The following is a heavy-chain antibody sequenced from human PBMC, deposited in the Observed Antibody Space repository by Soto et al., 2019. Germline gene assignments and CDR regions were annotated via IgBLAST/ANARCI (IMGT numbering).Heavy chain of an antibody. V-gene: IGHV3-7*01. Sequence: GGPRKRCWAASGFTVSSYLMSEVGQAPGKGLEWVANIKQDGSEKYYVDSVKGRFTISRDNAKNSLYLQMNSLRAEDTAVYYCARVGYDFWSGYYFDYWGQGTLVTVSS. CDR2: IKQDGSEK. CDR1: GFTVSSYL. J-gene: IGHJ4*02. D-gene: IGHD3-3*01. CDR3: ARVGYDFWSGYYFDY.